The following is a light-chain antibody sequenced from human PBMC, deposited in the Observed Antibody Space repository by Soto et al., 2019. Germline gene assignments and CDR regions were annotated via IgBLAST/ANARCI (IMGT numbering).Light chain of an antibody. CDR3: AAWDGRLSGVV. V-gene: IGLV1-47*01. Sequence: QSVLTQPPSTSGTPGQRVTISCSGSSSNIGSNYVYWYQQLPGTAPKLLIYRNNQRPSGVPDRFSGSKSGTSASLAISGLRSEDGADYYWAAWDGRLSGVVFGTGTKLTVL. CDR1: SSNIGSNY. CDR2: RNN. J-gene: IGLJ1*01.